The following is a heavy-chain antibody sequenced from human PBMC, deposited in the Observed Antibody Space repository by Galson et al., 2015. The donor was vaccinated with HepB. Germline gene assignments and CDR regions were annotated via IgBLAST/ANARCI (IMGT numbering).Heavy chain of an antibody. CDR3: ATTIPYYYDTSGYYRAGFDY. V-gene: IGHV1-24*01. D-gene: IGHD3-22*01. CDR2: FDPEDGET. Sequence: SVKVSCKVSGYTLTELSMHWVRQAPGKGLEWMGGFDPEDGETIYAQKFQGRVTMTEDTSTDTAYMELSSLRSEDTAVYYCATTIPYYYDTSGYYRAGFDYWGQGTLVTVSS. CDR1: GYTLTELS. J-gene: IGHJ4*02.